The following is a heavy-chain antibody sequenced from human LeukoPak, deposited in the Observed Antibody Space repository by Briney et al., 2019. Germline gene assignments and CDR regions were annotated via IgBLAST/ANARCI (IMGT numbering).Heavy chain of an antibody. CDR1: GFTFTSYS. D-gene: IGHD6-19*01. CDR2: ITSPVGRI. J-gene: IGHJ4*02. CDR3: ATDGRSSGWYSFDY. V-gene: IGHV3-21*01. Sequence: GGSVRLPCAPSGFTFTSYSINWLRQAPGEGLVWVSSITSPVGRIYYADSLKGRITISRDNARSSLYLQMNSLTAEDTAVYYCATDGRSSGWYSFDYWGLGTLVTVSS.